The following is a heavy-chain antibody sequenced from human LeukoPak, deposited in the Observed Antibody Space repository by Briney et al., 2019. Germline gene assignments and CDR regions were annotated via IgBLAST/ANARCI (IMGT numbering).Heavy chain of an antibody. CDR2: ISSSSSYI. D-gene: IGHD4-23*01. Sequence: KAGGSLRLSCAASGFTFSSYSMNWVRQARGKGLEWVSSISSSSSYIYYADSVKGRFTISRDNAKNSLYLQMNSLRAEDTALYYCAKDSNYGGNSPLDYWGQGTLVTVSS. CDR3: AKDSNYGGNSPLDY. J-gene: IGHJ4*02. CDR1: GFTFSSYS. V-gene: IGHV3-21*04.